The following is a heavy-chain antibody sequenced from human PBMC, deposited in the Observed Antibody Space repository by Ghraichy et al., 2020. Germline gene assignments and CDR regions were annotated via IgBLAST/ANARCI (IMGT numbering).Heavy chain of an antibody. CDR3: ASGVVVQLDAFDI. V-gene: IGHV5-51*01. J-gene: IGHJ3*02. CDR2: IYPDDSDT. Sequence: GESLNISCTGSGYTFNTYWIGWVRQASGKGLGWMGIIYPDDSDTRYSSSFQGQVTISVDKSIKTAYLQRSSLKASDTAMYFCASGVVVQLDAFDIWGQGTLVTVSS. CDR1: GYTFNTYW. D-gene: IGHD2-15*01.